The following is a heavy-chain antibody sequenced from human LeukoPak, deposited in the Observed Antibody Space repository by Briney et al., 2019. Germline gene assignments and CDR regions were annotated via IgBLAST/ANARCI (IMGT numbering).Heavy chain of an antibody. CDR2: IYTSGST. D-gene: IGHD6-19*01. J-gene: IGHJ6*03. CDR1: GGSISSYY. CDR3: ARDSSGWSYYYYYYMDV. Sequence: SETLSLTCTVSGGSISSYYWSWIRQPAGKGLEWIGRIYTSGSTNYNPSLKSRVTISVDTSKNQFSLKLSSVTAADTAVYYCARDSSGWSYYYYYYMDVWGKGTTVTISS. V-gene: IGHV4-4*07.